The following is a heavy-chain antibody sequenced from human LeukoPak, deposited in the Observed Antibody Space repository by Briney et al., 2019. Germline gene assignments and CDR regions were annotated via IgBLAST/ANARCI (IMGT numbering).Heavy chain of an antibody. D-gene: IGHD3-9*01. CDR1: GFTFSNYG. V-gene: IGHV3-23*01. J-gene: IGHJ6*02. CDR2: ISADGGST. CDR3: ARAVNYDILTGKPDHYYYYGTDV. Sequence: PGGSLRLSCVGSGFTFSNYGMSWVRQAPGKGLECVSTISADGGSTYYPDSVKGRFTISRDNAKNSLYLQMNSLRAEDTAVYYCARAVNYDILTGKPDHYYYYGTDVWGQGTTVTVSS.